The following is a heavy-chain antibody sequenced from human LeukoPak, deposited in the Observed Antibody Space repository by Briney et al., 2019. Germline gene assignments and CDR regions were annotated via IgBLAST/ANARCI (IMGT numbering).Heavy chain of an antibody. Sequence: ASVKVSRKASGYTFTSYYMHWVRQAPGQGLEWMGIINPSGGSTSYAQKFQGRVAMTRDTSISTVYVELSRLRSDDTAVYYCARASGSYWWFDSWGQGTLVTVSS. V-gene: IGHV1-46*01. J-gene: IGHJ5*01. CDR3: ARASGSYWWFDS. CDR2: INPSGGST. D-gene: IGHD1-26*01. CDR1: GYTFTSYY.